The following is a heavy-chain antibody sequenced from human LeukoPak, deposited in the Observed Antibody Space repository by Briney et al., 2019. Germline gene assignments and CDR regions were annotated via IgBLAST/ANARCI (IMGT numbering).Heavy chain of an antibody. D-gene: IGHD6-19*01. J-gene: IGHJ4*02. CDR2: IIPILGIA. V-gene: IGHV1-69*04. CDR3: ARDGIFSSGWYDY. CDR1: GYTFTSYG. Sequence: EASVKVSCKASGYTFTSYGISWVRQAPGQGLEWMGRIIPILGIANYAQKFQGRVTITADKSTSTAYMELSSLRSEDTAVYYCARDGIFSSGWYDYWGQGTLVTVSS.